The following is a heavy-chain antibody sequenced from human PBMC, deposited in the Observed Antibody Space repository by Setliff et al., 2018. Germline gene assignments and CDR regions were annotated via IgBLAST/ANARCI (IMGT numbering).Heavy chain of an antibody. J-gene: IGHJ5*02. Sequence: SETLSLTCSVSGASITSYYWSWIRQPPGKGLEWIGYIHISGSTNYNPSLKSRVTISVDTSKNQFSLKLSSVTAADTAVYYCARGAGWWDLWGQGTLVTVSS. CDR1: GASITSYY. V-gene: IGHV4-4*08. CDR2: IHISGST. CDR3: ARGAGWWDL.